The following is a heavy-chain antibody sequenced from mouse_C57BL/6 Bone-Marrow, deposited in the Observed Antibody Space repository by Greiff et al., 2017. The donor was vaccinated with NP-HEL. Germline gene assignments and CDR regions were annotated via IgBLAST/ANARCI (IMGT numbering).Heavy chain of an antibody. CDR3: AREGFAY. V-gene: IGHV14-2*01. Sequence: VQLKESGAELVKPGASVKFSCTASGFNIKDYYMHWVKQRTEQGLEWIGRIDPEDGETKYAPNFQGKATITADTPSNTAYLQLSSLTSEDTAVYYCAREGFAYWGQGTLVTVSA. J-gene: IGHJ3*01. CDR2: IDPEDGET. CDR1: GFNIKDYY.